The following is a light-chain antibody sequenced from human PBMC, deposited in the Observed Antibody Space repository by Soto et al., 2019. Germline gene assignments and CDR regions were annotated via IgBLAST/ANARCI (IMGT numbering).Light chain of an antibody. J-gene: IGKJ1*01. CDR2: GAS. CDR1: QSVSSN. CDR3: QQYNNWPPWT. V-gene: IGKV3-15*01. Sequence: EIVMTQSPGTLSVSPGERAALSCRASQSVSSNLAWYQQKPGQAPRLLIYGASSRATGIPARFSGSGSGTEFTLTISSLQSEDFGVYYCQQYNNWPPWTFGQGTKVEFK.